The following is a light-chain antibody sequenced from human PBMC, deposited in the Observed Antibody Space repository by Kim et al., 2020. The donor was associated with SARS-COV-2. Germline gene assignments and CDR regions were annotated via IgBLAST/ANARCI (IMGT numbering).Light chain of an antibody. J-gene: IGKJ1*01. Sequence: DIQMTQSPSSLSASVGDRVTITCRASQGITNYLAWYQQKSGKVPNLLIYAASTLQSGVPSRFSGSGSGTDFTLTISSLQPEDVATYYCQSNKSAPVTFGQGTKVEIK. V-gene: IGKV1-27*01. CDR2: AAS. CDR1: QGITNY. CDR3: QSNKSAPVT.